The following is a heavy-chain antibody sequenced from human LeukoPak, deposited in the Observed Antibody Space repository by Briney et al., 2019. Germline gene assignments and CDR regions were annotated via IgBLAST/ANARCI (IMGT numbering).Heavy chain of an antibody. CDR3: ARGPPRLIVVVPAAMSDY. D-gene: IGHD2-2*01. Sequence: GGSLGLSCAASGFTFSSYSMNWVRQAPGKGLEWVSSISSSSSYIYYADSVKGRFTISRDNAKNSLYLQMNSLRAEDTAVYYCARGPPRLIVVVPAAMSDYWGQGTLVTVSS. CDR2: ISSSSSYI. J-gene: IGHJ4*02. CDR1: GFTFSSYS. V-gene: IGHV3-21*01.